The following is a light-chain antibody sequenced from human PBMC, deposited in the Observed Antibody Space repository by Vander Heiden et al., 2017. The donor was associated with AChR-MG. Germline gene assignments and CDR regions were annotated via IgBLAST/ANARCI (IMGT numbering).Light chain of an antibody. V-gene: IGKV3-15*01. CDR2: GAS. CDR3: QQDNNWQT. J-gene: IGKJ1*01. Sequence: EIVMTQSPATLSVSPGERATLSCRASQSVSSNLAWYQQKPGQAPRLLIYGASTRATGIPARFSGSGSGTEFTLTISSLQSEDFAVYYCQQDNNWQTFGQKTKVEIK. CDR1: QSVSSN.